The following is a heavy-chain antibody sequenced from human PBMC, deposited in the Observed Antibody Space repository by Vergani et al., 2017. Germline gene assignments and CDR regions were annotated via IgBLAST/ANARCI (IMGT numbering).Heavy chain of an antibody. V-gene: IGHV4-30-4*08. CDR3: ARREAAAGGYNWFDP. D-gene: IGHD6-13*01. Sequence: QVQLLESGPGLVKPSETLSLTCTVSGGSISSADYYWSWIRQPPGKGLEWIGYIYYSGSTYYNPSLKSRITISLDTSKNQFSLKLSSVTAADTAVYYCARREAAAGGYNWFDPWGQGTLVTVSS. J-gene: IGHJ5*02. CDR2: IYYSGST. CDR1: GGSISSADYY.